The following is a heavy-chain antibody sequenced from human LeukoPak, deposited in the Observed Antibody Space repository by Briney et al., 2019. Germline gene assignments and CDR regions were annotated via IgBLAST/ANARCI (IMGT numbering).Heavy chain of an antibody. V-gene: IGHV3-66*01. D-gene: IGHD5-18*01. Sequence: PGGSLRLSCAASGFTVSSNYTSWVRQAPGKGLEWVSVIYSGGSTYYADSVKGRFTISRDNSKNTLYLQMNSLRAEDTAVYYCASEYSCDPRYRVDYWGQGTLVTVSS. CDR2: IYSGGST. J-gene: IGHJ4*02. CDR1: GFTVSSNY. CDR3: ASEYSCDPRYRVDY.